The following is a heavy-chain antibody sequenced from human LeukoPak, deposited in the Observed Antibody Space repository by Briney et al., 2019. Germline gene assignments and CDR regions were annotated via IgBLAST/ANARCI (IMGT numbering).Heavy chain of an antibody. CDR1: GFTFSSYA. V-gene: IGHV3-30-3*01. Sequence: GGSLRLSCAASGFTFSSYAMHWVRQAPGKGLEWVAVISYDGSNKYYADSVKGRFTISRDNSKNTLYLQMNSLRAEDTAVYYCARDRNYYYYDTSGYLDYWGQGTLVTVSS. CDR2: ISYDGSNK. J-gene: IGHJ4*02. CDR3: ARDRNYYYYDTSGYLDY. D-gene: IGHD3-22*01.